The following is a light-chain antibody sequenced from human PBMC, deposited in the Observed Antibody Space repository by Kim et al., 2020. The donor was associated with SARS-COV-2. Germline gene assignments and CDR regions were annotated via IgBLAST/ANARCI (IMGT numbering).Light chain of an antibody. Sequence: ESPGKTARITCSGDKVGDKYACWYQQKPGQSPVLVIYQDSKRPSGIPERFSGSNSGNTATLTISGTQAMDEADYYCQAWDSSTVVFGGGTQLTVL. J-gene: IGLJ2*01. CDR2: QDS. CDR1: KVGDKY. V-gene: IGLV3-1*01. CDR3: QAWDSSTVV.